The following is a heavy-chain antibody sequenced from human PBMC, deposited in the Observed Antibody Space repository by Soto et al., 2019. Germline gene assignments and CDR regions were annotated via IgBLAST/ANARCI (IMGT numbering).Heavy chain of an antibody. D-gene: IGHD1-7*01. V-gene: IGHV1-18*01. CDR2: VSAYNGNT. Sequence: QVQLVQCGAEVKKPGASVKVSCKASGYTFSNDAITWVQQAPGQGLEWMGWVSAYNGNTNYAQKFKGRVTMTTDTSTSTAYMEIRSLRYDDTAVYFCARASRYYWNYMMYWGQGTLVTVSS. CDR3: ARASRYYWNYMMY. J-gene: IGHJ4*02. CDR1: GYTFSNDA.